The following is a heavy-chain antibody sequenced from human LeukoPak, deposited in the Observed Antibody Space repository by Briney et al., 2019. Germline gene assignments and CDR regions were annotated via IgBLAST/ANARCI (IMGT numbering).Heavy chain of an antibody. CDR2: INPDSGGT. Sequence: ASVKVSCKASGYTFTVYYMHWVRQAPGQGLEWMGWINPDSGGTNYAQKFQGRVTMTRDTSISTAYVELSRLRSDDTAVYYCARDSFSSAFWGQGTTVTVSS. CDR3: ARDSFSSAF. J-gene: IGHJ6*02. D-gene: IGHD6-6*01. V-gene: IGHV1-2*02. CDR1: GYTFTVYY.